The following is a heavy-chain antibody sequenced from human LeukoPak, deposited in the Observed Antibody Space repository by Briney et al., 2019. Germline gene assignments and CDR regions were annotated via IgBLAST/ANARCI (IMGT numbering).Heavy chain of an antibody. CDR1: GYTFTGYY. Sequence: ASVKVSCKASGYTFTGYYIHWVRQAPGQGLEWMGWINPNSGGTDYAQKFQGWVTMTGDTSINTVYMELSRLKSADTAVYFCARDSTIASAMDAWGQGTTVTVSS. CDR2: INPNSGGT. CDR3: ARDSTIASAMDA. J-gene: IGHJ6*02. D-gene: IGHD2-2*01. V-gene: IGHV1-2*04.